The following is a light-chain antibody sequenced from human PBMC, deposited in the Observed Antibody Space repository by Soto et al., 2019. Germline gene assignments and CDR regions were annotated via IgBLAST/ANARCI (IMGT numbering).Light chain of an antibody. CDR2: DAS. Sequence: EIVLTQSPATLSLSPGERATLSCRASQSVSIYLAWYQQKPGQAPRLLIYDASNRATGIPARFSGSGSGTDFTLTISSLEPEDFALYYCQQRSNWPLTFGGGTQVEIK. J-gene: IGKJ4*01. CDR3: QQRSNWPLT. V-gene: IGKV3-11*01. CDR1: QSVSIY.